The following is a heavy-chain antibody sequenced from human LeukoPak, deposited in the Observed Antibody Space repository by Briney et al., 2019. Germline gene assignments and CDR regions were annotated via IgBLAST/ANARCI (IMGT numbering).Heavy chain of an antibody. V-gene: IGHV1-69*01. J-gene: IGHJ6*03. D-gene: IGHD2-2*01. CDR1: GGTFSSYA. CDR2: IIPIFGTA. Sequence: GSSVKVSCKASGGTFSSYAISWVRQAPGQGLEWMGGIIPIFGTANYAQKFQGRVTITADESTSTAYMELSSLRSEDTAVYYCARDTGSRYCTSTSCLTPYYYMDVWGKGTTVTVSS. CDR3: ARDTGSRYCTSTSCLTPYYYMDV.